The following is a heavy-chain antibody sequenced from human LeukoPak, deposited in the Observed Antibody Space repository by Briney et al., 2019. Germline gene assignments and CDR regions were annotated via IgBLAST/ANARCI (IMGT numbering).Heavy chain of an antibody. Sequence: SETLSLTCTVSGGSISSYYWSWIRQPPGKGLEWIGSIHFTGTTYYNSSLQSRLTISVDTSKNLFSLKLTSVTATDTALYYYARQRDTASVGAFDTWGQGTMVIVSP. CDR1: GGSISSYY. CDR3: ARQRDTASVGAFDT. D-gene: IGHD2-2*02. CDR2: IHFTGTT. V-gene: IGHV4-59*05. J-gene: IGHJ3*02.